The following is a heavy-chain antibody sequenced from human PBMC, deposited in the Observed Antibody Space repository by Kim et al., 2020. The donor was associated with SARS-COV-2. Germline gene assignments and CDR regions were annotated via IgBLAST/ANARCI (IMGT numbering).Heavy chain of an antibody. CDR3: ARDRAGATLQGWFDP. Sequence: ASVKVSCKASGYTFTSYGISWVRQAPGQGLEWVGWISPHSGNRNYAQNLQGRVTMTTDTSTSTAYMELRSLRSDDPAVYYCARDRAGATLQGWFDPWGQGPLVTVSA. CDR2: ISPHSGNR. V-gene: IGHV1-18*01. D-gene: IGHD1-26*01. J-gene: IGHJ5*02. CDR1: GYTFTSYG.